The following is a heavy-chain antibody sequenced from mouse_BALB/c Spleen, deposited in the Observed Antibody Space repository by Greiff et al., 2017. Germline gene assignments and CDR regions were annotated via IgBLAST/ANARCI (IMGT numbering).Heavy chain of an antibody. D-gene: IGHD4-1*01. V-gene: IGHV7-3*02. Sequence: DVMLVESGGGLVQPGGSLRLSCATSGFTFTDYYMSWVRQPPGKALEWLGFIRNKANGYTTEYSASVKGRFTISRDNSQSILYLQMNTLRAEDSATYYCARSLTGPFAYWGQGTLVTVSA. CDR2: IRNKANGYTT. CDR1: GFTFTDYY. J-gene: IGHJ3*01. CDR3: ARSLTGPFAY.